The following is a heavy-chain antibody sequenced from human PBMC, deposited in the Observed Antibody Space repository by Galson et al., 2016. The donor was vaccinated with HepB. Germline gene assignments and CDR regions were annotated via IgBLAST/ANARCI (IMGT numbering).Heavy chain of an antibody. CDR3: ASGHAPGSFLVNF. J-gene: IGHJ4*02. CDR2: TSSDGSTK. D-gene: IGHD2-15*01. CDR1: GFIFSNYA. V-gene: IGHV3-30*09. Sequence: SLRLSCAASGFIFSNYAMHWFRQAPGKGLEWVAFTSSDGSTKHYANSVKGRLAIPRDNFGNTLYLQMNSLRADDTAVYYCASGHAPGSFLVNFWGQGTPVTVSS.